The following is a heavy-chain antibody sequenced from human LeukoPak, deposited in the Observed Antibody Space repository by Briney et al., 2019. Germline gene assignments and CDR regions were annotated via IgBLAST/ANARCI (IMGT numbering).Heavy chain of an antibody. V-gene: IGHV3-48*03. D-gene: IGHD4-17*01. Sequence: PGGSLRLSCAASGFTFSSFEMKWVRQAPGKGLEWVSYISSGGSTIYYADSVKGRFTMSRDNSKNTLYLHMDSLRVEDTAMYFCAREGSDYGDYDAFDIWGRGTMVIVSS. CDR2: ISSGGSTI. CDR1: GFTFSSFE. J-gene: IGHJ3*02. CDR3: AREGSDYGDYDAFDI.